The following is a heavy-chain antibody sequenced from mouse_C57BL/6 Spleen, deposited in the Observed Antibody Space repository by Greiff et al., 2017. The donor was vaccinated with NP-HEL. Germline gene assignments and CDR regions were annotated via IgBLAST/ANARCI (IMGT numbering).Heavy chain of an antibody. CDR1: GYTFTSYW. J-gene: IGHJ4*01. CDR2: IHPNSGST. V-gene: IGHV1-64*01. Sequence: QVQLQQSGAELVKPGASVKLSCKASGYTFTSYWMHWVKQRPGQGLEWIGMIHPNSGSTNYNEKFKSKATLTVDKSSSTAYMQLSSLTSEDSAVYYCARAGQLRLRAMDYWGQGTSVTVSS. D-gene: IGHD3-2*02. CDR3: ARAGQLRLRAMDY.